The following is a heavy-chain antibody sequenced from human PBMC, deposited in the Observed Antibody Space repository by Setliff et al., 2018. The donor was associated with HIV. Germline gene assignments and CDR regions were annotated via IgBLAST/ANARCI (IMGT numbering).Heavy chain of an antibody. CDR3: AKKGNGDYHFDY. J-gene: IGHJ4*02. V-gene: IGHV4-28*05. CDR2: IYYSGSI. CDR1: GYSISSNDW. Sequence: SETLSLTCVVSGYSISSNDWWGWIRQSPGKGLEWIGYIYYSGSIYYNPSLKSRVTMSVDTSKNQFSLMLSSVTAVDTAVYYCAKKGNGDYHFDYWGQGTLVTVSS. D-gene: IGHD4-17*01.